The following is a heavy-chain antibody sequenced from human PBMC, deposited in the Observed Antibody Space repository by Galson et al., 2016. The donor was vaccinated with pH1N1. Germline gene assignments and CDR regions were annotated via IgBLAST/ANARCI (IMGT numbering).Heavy chain of an antibody. CDR2: IGYDGGNK. D-gene: IGHD1-1*01. V-gene: IGHV3-30*02. CDR3: AKDRTTTRNDGDY. CDR1: DFTFKDFG. J-gene: IGHJ4*02. Sequence: SLRLSCAASDFTFKDFGMHWVRQAPGKGLEWVAFIGYDGGNKYYADSVKGRFTISRDNSKNTLYLQMNSLRTEDTALYYCAKDRTTTRNDGDYWGQGTLVTVSS.